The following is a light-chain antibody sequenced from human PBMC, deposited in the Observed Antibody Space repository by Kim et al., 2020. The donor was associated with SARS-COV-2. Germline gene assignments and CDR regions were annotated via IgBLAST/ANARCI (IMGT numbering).Light chain of an antibody. CDR1: SSNIGSNT. CDR2: NNN. CDR3: AAWDDSLNGYV. Sequence: QRVTISCSGSSSNIGSNTVNWYQHLPGTAPKLLIYNNNQRPSGVPDRFSGSKSGTSASLAISGLQSEDEADYYCAAWDDSLNGYVFGTGTKVTVL. V-gene: IGLV1-44*01. J-gene: IGLJ1*01.